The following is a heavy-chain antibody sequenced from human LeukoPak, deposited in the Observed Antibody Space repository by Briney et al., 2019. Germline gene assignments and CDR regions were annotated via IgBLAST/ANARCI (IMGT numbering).Heavy chain of an antibody. Sequence: PGGSLRLSCAASGFTFSNYGMHWVRQAPGKGLEWVAVIWYDGSNKYYADSVKGRFTISRDNSKNTLYLRMNSPRAEDTAVYYCARGLFVVVPAAIVSDFDYWGQGALVTVSS. CDR2: IWYDGSNK. CDR1: GFTFSNYG. V-gene: IGHV3-33*01. J-gene: IGHJ4*02. CDR3: ARGLFVVVPAAIVSDFDY. D-gene: IGHD2-2*01.